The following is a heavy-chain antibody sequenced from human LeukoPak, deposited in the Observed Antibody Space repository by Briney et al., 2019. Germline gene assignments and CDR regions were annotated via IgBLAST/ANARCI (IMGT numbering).Heavy chain of an antibody. CDR1: GFTFSAYA. Sequence: GGSLRLSCTGSGFTFSAYALSWVRQAPGKGLEWVSVISGSGDTYYADPVKGRFTISRDNSKKTLYLQMNSLGAEDSAVYYCAKDPPGRYDLLLTSLNDWGQGTLVSVSS. J-gene: IGHJ4*02. D-gene: IGHD3/OR15-3a*01. CDR3: AKDPPGRYDLLLTSLND. CDR2: ISGSGDT. V-gene: IGHV3-23*01.